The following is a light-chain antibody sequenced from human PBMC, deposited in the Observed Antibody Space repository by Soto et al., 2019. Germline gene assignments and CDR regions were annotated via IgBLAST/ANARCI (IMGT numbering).Light chain of an antibody. CDR3: TSWTTSTTMI. CDR2: DVN. Sequence: QSVLTQPASVSGSPGQSITISCTGTSSDIGAYNYVSWYQQHPGKAPKLMIYDVNIRPSGVSNRCSSSKSGNTASLTISGLEAEDEDDYYCTSWTTSTTMIFGGGTKVTVL. CDR1: SSDIGAYNY. J-gene: IGLJ2*01. V-gene: IGLV2-14*03.